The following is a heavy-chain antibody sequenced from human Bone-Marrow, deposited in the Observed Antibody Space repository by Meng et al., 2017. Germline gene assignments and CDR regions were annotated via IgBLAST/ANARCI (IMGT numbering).Heavy chain of an antibody. CDR2: IKQDGSDK. CDR3: VVWFGEGRYYYYYGMDV. CDR1: GFTFSSYW. D-gene: IGHD3-10*01. Sequence: GGSLRLSCAASGFTFSSYWMSWVRQAPGKGLEWVANIKQDGSDKYYVDSVKGRFTVSRDNAKNSLYLQMNSLRAEETAVYYCVVWFGEGRYYYYYGMDVWGQGTTVTVSS. J-gene: IGHJ6*02. V-gene: IGHV3-7*01.